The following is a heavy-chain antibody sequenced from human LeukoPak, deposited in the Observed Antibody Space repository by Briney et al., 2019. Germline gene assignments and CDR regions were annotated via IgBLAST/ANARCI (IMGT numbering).Heavy chain of an antibody. CDR3: AKIAPAGTREDY. D-gene: IGHD6-13*01. V-gene: IGHV3-9*01. J-gene: IGHJ4*02. CDR2: ISWNSGSI. CDR1: GFTFDDYA. Sequence: GGSLRLSWAASGFTFDDYAMHWLRHSPGKGVEWVSGISWNSGSIGYADSVKGRFTISRHNAKNSLYLQMNSLRAEDTALYYSAKIAPAGTREDYWGQGTLVTVSP.